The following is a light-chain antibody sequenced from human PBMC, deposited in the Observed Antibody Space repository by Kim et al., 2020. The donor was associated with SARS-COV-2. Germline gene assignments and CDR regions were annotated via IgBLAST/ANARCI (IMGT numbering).Light chain of an antibody. V-gene: IGKV1-5*01. CDR2: GAS. Sequence: DIQMTQSPSTLSASVGDRVTITCRASQFISSWLAWYQKKPGKAPKLLIYGASRLESGVASRFSGSGSGTEFTLTISSLQPDDSATYCCHQYNTYSFGPGTRVEIK. CDR3: HQYNTYS. CDR1: QFISSW. J-gene: IGKJ1*01.